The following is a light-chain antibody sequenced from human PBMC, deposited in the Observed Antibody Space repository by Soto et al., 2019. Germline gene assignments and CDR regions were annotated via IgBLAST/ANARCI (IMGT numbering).Light chain of an antibody. CDR2: SNN. J-gene: IGLJ1*01. V-gene: IGLV1-44*01. CDR1: SSNIGSNT. Sequence: QSVLTQPPSASGTPGQRVTISCSGSSSNIGSNTVNWYQQLPGGAPKLLIYSNNQRPPGVPDRFSGSRSGTSASLAISGLQSEDEADYCCAAWDDSVNGYVFGPGTKLTVL. CDR3: AAWDDSVNGYV.